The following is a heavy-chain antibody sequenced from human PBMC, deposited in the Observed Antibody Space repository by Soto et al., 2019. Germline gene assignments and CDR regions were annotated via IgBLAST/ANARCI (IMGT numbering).Heavy chain of an antibody. CDR3: AIHDYGDYEHPTNDC. CDR1: GGTFSSYA. V-gene: IGHV1-69*13. CDR2: IIPIFGTA. Sequence: ASVKVSCKASGGTFSSYAISWVRQVPGQGLEWMGGIIPIFGTANYAQKFQGRVTITADESTSTAYMELSSLRSEDTAVYYCAIHDYGDYEHPTNDCCGQGPLLTASS. J-gene: IGHJ4*02. D-gene: IGHD4-17*01.